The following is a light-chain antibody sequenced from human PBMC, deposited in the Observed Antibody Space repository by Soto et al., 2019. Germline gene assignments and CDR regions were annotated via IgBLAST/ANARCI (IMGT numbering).Light chain of an antibody. CDR1: QSVSNSY. J-gene: IGKJ1*01. Sequence: EIVLTQSPGTLSLSPGGRATLSCRASQSVSNSYLAWYQQKPGQAPRLLIYRASSRATGIPDRFSASGSGTDFTLTISRLEPEDCAVYFCQQYSNAPLTFGQGTKVDIK. V-gene: IGKV3-20*01. CDR2: RAS. CDR3: QQYSNAPLT.